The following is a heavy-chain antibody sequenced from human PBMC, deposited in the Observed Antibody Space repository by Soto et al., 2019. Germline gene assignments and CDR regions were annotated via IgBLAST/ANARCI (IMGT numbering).Heavy chain of an antibody. J-gene: IGHJ4*02. V-gene: IGHV4-59*04. D-gene: IGHD3-10*01. CDR2: TSSLGNV. CDR1: GGSLTNYY. Sequence: SETLSLTCNVSGGSLTNYYWDWIRQTHGKRLQWLANTSSLGNVHYHPSLPRRVPMSIDMSKNQFSLEVRFLTAADSPTYFCARHAPGSTFFDYCGQRPLVTVSS. CDR3: ARHAPGSTFFDY.